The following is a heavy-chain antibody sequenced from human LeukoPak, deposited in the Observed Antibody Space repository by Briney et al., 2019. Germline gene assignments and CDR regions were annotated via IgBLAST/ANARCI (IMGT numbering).Heavy chain of an antibody. CDR2: ISSSSSYI. CDR3: ARDRSSFQQLVGYFDY. CDR1: GFTFISYS. J-gene: IGHJ4*02. Sequence: PGGSLRLSCAASGFTFISYSMNWVRQAPGKGLEWVSSISSSSSYIYYADSVKGRFTISRDNSKNTLYLQMGSLRAEDMAVYYCARDRSSFQQLVGYFDYWGQGTLVTVSS. V-gene: IGHV3-21*01. D-gene: IGHD6-13*01.